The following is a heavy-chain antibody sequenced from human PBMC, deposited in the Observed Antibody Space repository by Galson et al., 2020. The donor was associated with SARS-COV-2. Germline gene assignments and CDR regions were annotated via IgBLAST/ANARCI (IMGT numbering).Heavy chain of an antibody. Sequence: GESLKISCAASGFTFSNAWLSWVCQAPGKGLEWVGRIKSKTDGGTTDYAAPVKGRFTISRDDSKNTLYLQMSSLKTEDTAVYYCTTDLHDFGDKDYWGQGTLVTVSS. V-gene: IGHV3-15*01. CDR3: TTDLHDFGDKDY. CDR2: IKSKTDGGTT. J-gene: IGHJ4*02. D-gene: IGHD4-17*01. CDR1: GFTFSNAW.